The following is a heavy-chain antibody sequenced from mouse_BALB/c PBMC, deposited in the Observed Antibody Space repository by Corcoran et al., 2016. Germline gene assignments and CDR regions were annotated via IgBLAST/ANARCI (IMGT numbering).Heavy chain of an antibody. V-gene: IGHV8-8*01. CDR3: AAITTAAGFAY. J-gene: IGHJ3*01. D-gene: IGHD1-2*01. Sequence: QVTITESGPGILKPSWTLSLNWSFSGFSLSTSGMRVGWIRQPSGKGLEWLAHIWWDDDKYYNPSLKSQLTISKDTSRNQVFLKITSVDTADTATYYCAAITTAAGFAYWGQGTLVTVSA. CDR2: IWWDDDK. CDR1: GFSLSTSGMR.